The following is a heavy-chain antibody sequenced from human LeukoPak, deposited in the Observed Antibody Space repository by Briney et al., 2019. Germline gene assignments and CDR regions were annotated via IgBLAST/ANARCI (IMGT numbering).Heavy chain of an antibody. Sequence: SETLSLTCTVSGGSINTYYWHWIRQPPGKGLEWIGYISYSGSTNYNPSLKSRVTISIDTSKKQFSLKLGSVTAADTAVYYCARSGGYSGYDVDYWGQGILVTVSS. CDR1: GGSINTYY. V-gene: IGHV4-59*01. D-gene: IGHD5-12*01. CDR3: ARSGGYSGYDVDY. J-gene: IGHJ4*02. CDR2: ISYSGST.